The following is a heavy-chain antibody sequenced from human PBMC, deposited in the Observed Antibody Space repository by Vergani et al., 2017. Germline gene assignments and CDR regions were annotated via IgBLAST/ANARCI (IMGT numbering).Heavy chain of an antibody. V-gene: IGHV3-23*01. CDR2: ISGSGGST. Sequence: EVQLLESGGGLVQPGGSLRLSCAASGFTFSSYAMSWVRQAPGKGLEWVSAISGSGGSTYYADSVKGRFTISRDNSKNTLYLQMNSLRAEDTAVYYCAPIPYIVVVPAAIGWGQGTLVTVSS. CDR3: APIPYIVVVPAAIG. J-gene: IGHJ4*02. CDR1: GFTFSSYA. D-gene: IGHD2-2*02.